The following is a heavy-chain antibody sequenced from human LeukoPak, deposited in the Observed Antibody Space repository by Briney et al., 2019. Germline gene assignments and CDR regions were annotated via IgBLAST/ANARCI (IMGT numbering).Heavy chain of an antibody. V-gene: IGHV3-33*06. CDR3: AKSRGRFSSSWTAFDS. CDR1: GFTFSSYG. Sequence: GGSLRLSCAASGFTFSSYGMHWVRQASGKGLEWVAVIWYDGSKIYYADSVKGRFTISRDNSKNTLYLQMNSLRAEDTAVYYCAKSRGRFSSSWTAFDSWGQGTLVTVSS. CDR2: IWYDGSKI. D-gene: IGHD6-6*01. J-gene: IGHJ4*02.